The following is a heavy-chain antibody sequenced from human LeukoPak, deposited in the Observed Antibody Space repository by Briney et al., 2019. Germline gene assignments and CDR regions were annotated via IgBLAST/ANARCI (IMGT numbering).Heavy chain of an antibody. Sequence: SVKVSCKASGGTFSSCAISWVRQAPGQGLEWMGGIIPIFGTANYAQKFQGRVTITADESTSTAYMELSSLRSEDTAVYYCARGYCSSTSCYATDYWGQGTLVTVSS. CDR2: IIPIFGTA. D-gene: IGHD2-2*01. J-gene: IGHJ4*02. CDR3: ARGYCSSTSCYATDY. V-gene: IGHV1-69*01. CDR1: GGTFSSCA.